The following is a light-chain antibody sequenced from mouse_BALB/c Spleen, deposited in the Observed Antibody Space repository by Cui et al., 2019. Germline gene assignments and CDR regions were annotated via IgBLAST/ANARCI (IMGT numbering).Light chain of an antibody. CDR3: HQYHRSPFT. Sequence: QTVLTQSPAIMSASLGERVTMTCTASSSVSSSYLHWYQQKPGSSPKLWIYSTSNLASGVPARFSGSGSGTSYSLTISSMEAEDAATYYCHQYHRSPFTFGSGTKLEIK. CDR1: SSVSSSY. CDR2: STS. V-gene: IGKV4-74*01. J-gene: IGKJ4*01.